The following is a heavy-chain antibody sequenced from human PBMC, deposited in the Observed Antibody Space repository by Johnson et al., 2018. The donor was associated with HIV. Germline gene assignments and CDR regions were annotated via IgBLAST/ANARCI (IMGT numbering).Heavy chain of an antibody. CDR2: ISYDGSNK. Sequence: QVQLVESGGGVVQPGRSLRLSCAASGFTFSSYGMHWVRQAPGKGLEWVAVISYDGSNKYYADSVKGRFTISRDNSKYTLYLQMNSLRAEDTALYYCARDDTHLLHAFDIWGQGTMVTVSS. V-gene: IGHV3-30*03. J-gene: IGHJ3*02. D-gene: IGHD2/OR15-2a*01. CDR1: GFTFSSYG. CDR3: ARDDTHLLHAFDI.